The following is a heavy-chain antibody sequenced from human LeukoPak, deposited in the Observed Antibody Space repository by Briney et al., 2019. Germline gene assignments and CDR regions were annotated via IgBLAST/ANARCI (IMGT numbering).Heavy chain of an antibody. D-gene: IGHD6-19*01. CDR2: ISFDGSNK. CDR1: GFTFSSYD. J-gene: IGHJ4*02. V-gene: IGHV3-30*01. Sequence: GKSLRLSCAASGFTFSSYDMHWVRQSPGKGLEWVALISFDGSNKYYADSVQGRFTISRDTSKNTLYLQMNSLRPGDTAMYYCARQGLAVSAFGYWGQGSLVTVSS. CDR3: ARQGLAVSAFGY.